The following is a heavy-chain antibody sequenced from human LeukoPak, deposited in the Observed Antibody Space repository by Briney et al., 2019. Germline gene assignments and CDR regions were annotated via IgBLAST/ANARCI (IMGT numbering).Heavy chain of an antibody. V-gene: IGHV4-34*01. CDR3: ARDWRAYHYYFMDV. CDR1: GGSFSGYY. CDR2: INHSGST. J-gene: IGHJ6*03. Sequence: SETLSLTCAVYGGSFSGYYWSWIRQPPGKGLEWIGEINHSGSTNYNPSLKSRVTIAAETSKNQISLKLTSVTPADTAVYYCARDWRAYHYYFMDVWGKGTTVTVSS.